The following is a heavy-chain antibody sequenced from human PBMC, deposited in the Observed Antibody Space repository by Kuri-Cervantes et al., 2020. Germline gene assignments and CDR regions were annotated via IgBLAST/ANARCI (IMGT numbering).Heavy chain of an antibody. V-gene: IGHV3-23*01. J-gene: IGHJ4*02. CDR2: ISGSGGST. D-gene: IGHD6-19*01. CDR3: AKGPGGSSSGWYVVID. Sequence: GGSLRLSCAASRFTFNSYAMSWVRQAPGKGLEWVSAISGSGGSTYYADSVKGRFTISRDNSKNTLYLQMNSLRAEDTAVYYCAKGPGGSSSGWYVVIDWGQGTLVTVSS. CDR1: RFTFNSYA.